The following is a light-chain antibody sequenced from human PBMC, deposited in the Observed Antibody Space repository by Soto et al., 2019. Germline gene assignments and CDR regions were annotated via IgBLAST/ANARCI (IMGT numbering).Light chain of an antibody. Sequence: QTELAKPASGSRSPRQSIAVSCTGTSSDVGGYNYVSWYQQHPGKAPKLIIYDVSNRPSGVSNRFSGSKSGNTASLTISGLQAEDEADYYCGSYSSTNSVFATGTRVNVL. J-gene: IGLJ1*01. CDR3: GSYSSTNSV. CDR2: DVS. CDR1: SSDVGGYNY. V-gene: IGLV2-14*03.